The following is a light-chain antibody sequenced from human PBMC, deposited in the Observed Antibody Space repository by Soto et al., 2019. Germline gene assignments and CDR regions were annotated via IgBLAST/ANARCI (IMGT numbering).Light chain of an antibody. Sequence: QSVLTQPPSVSGAPGQRVTNSCTGSSSNIGAGYDVHWYQQLPGTAPKLLIYGNSNRPSGVPDRFSGSKSGTSASLANTGLQAEDEADYYCQSYDSSLSAPVVFGGGTKVTVL. CDR1: SSNIGAGYD. V-gene: IGLV1-40*01. CDR3: QSYDSSLSAPVV. J-gene: IGLJ2*01. CDR2: GNS.